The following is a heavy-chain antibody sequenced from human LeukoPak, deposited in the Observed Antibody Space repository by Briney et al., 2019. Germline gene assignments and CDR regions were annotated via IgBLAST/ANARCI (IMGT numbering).Heavy chain of an antibody. D-gene: IGHD2-8*01. J-gene: IGHJ4*02. CDR3: ATYTNHLHY. Sequence: PSETLSLTCTVTGGSISSYYWNWILQPPGKGLEWMGYIHYTGSTNNNPFLKSLVTISVATSKNQYSLKLSSVTAADTAVYYCATYTNHLHYWGRGARVTVSS. V-gene: IGHV4-59*03. CDR1: GGSISSYY. CDR2: IHYTGST.